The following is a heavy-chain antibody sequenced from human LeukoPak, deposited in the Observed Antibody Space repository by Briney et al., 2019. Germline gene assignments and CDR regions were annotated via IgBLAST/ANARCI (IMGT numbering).Heavy chain of an antibody. J-gene: IGHJ6*02. Sequence: PSETLSLTCTVPGGSSSSYYWSWIRQPAGEGLEWIGRIYAGGSTIYNPSLKSRVTLSLDTSKNQSSLKLNSATAADTAVYYCAGQLANLPMDVWGQGTTVTVSS. CDR1: GGSSSSYY. CDR3: AGQLANLPMDV. V-gene: IGHV4-4*07. CDR2: IYAGGST. D-gene: IGHD1-1*01.